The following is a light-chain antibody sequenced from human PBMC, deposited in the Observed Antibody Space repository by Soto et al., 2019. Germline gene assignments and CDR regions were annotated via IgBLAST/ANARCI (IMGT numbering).Light chain of an antibody. CDR2: AAS. Sequence: AIPMTQSPSSLSASVGDRVTITCRASQGIRHYLGWYQQKPGKAPKLLIYAASSLQSGVPSRFSGSGSGTDFTLTISSLQPEDFATYYCLQDYNYHLTFGGGTKVEIK. V-gene: IGKV1-6*01. J-gene: IGKJ4*01. CDR3: LQDYNYHLT. CDR1: QGIRHY.